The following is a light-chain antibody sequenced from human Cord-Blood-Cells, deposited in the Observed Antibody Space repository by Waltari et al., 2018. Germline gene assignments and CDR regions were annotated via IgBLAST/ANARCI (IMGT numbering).Light chain of an antibody. V-gene: IGLV2-23*02. CDR2: EVS. CDR1: SSDVGSYNL. J-gene: IGLJ2*01. Sequence: QSALTQPASVSGSPGQSITISCTGTSSDVGSYNLVSWYQQHPGNAPKLMIYEVSKLPSGVSNRFSGSKSGNTASLTSSGRQAEDEADYYCCSYAGSSTLVFGGGTKLTVL. CDR3: CSYAGSSTLV.